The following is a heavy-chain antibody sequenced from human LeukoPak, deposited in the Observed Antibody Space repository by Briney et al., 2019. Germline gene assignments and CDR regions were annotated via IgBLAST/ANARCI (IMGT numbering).Heavy chain of an antibody. V-gene: IGHV1-8*01. J-gene: IGHJ4*02. D-gene: IGHD6-13*01. CDR3: ARERQLAHFDY. Sequence: ASVKVSCKASGYTFSSYDINWVRQATGQGLEWMGWMNPISGNTGYAPKFQGRVTITRDNSINTAYMDLTNLRSEDTAVYYCARERQLAHFDYWGQGTLVTVSS. CDR2: MNPISGNT. CDR1: GYTFSSYD.